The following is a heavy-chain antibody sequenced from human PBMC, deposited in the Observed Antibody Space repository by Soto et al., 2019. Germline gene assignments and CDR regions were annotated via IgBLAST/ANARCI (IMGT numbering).Heavy chain of an antibody. CDR3: ARDGIFGVVINTTHTFDY. CDR1: GGTFSSYT. CDR2: IIPILGIA. J-gene: IGHJ4*02. V-gene: IGHV1-69*04. D-gene: IGHD3-3*01. Sequence: GASVKVSCKASGGTFSSYTISWVRQAPGQGLEWMGRIIPILGIANYAQKFQGRVTITADKSTSTAYMELSSLRSEDTAVYYCARDGIFGVVINTTHTFDYWGQGTLVTVSS.